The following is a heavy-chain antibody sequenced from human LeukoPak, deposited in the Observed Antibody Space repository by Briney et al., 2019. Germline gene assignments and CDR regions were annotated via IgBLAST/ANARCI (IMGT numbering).Heavy chain of an antibody. CDR3: ARVGSSWANPFDY. V-gene: IGHV3-48*01. CDR1: GFTFSNYN. CDR2: ISSSSSTI. J-gene: IGHJ4*02. D-gene: IGHD6-13*01. Sequence: PAGSLRLSCAASGFTFSNYNMNWVRQAPGKGLEWVSYISSSSSTIYYADSVKGRFTISRDNAKNSLYLQMNSLRAEDTAVYYCARVGSSWANPFDYWGQGTLATVSS.